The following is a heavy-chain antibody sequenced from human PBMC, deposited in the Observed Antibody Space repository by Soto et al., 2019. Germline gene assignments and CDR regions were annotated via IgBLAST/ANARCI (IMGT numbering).Heavy chain of an antibody. D-gene: IGHD3-16*01. Sequence: GGSLRLSCGASGFAFESSWMHWVRQAPGKGLAWVSRINTDGRSTLYADSVRGRFTISRDNAKNTLYLQMNSLRAEDTAVYYCARDLARSYGMDVWGQGTTVTVSS. V-gene: IGHV3-74*01. J-gene: IGHJ6*02. CDR1: GFAFESSW. CDR2: INTDGRST. CDR3: ARDLARSYGMDV.